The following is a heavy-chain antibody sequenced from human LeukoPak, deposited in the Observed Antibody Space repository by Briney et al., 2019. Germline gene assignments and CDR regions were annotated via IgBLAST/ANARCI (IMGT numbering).Heavy chain of an antibody. J-gene: IGHJ3*02. CDR2: ISRDGSNK. D-gene: IGHD1-26*01. V-gene: IGHV3-30*18. CDR3: AKDYLGASHTFDI. CDR1: GFSFSSYG. Sequence: PGGSLRLSCAASGFSFSSYGMHWVRQAPGKGLEWVAVISRDGSNKHYADPVKGRFTISRDTSRNTLYLQMTSLRGEDTAVYYCAKDYLGASHTFDIWGQGTMVTVSS.